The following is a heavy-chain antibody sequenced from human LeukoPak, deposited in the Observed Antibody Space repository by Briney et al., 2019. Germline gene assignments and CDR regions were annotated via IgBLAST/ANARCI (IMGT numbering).Heavy chain of an antibody. V-gene: IGHV3-53*01. D-gene: IGHD6-13*01. CDR1: GFTVSSNY. J-gene: IGHJ4*02. CDR3: ARDSGPYSSSWYGY. Sequence: PGRSLRLSCAASGFTVSSNYMSLVRQAPGTGLEWVSVIDRGGSTYYDASVKSRFTISRDNSKNTLYLQMNSVRAEDTAVYYCARDSGPYSSSWYGYWGQGTLVTVSS. CDR2: IDRGGST.